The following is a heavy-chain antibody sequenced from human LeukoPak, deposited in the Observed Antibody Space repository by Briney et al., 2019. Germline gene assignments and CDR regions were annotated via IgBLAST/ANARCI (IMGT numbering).Heavy chain of an antibody. CDR3: ARDSGYCSSTSCTPLDY. CDR2: ISGDGRNI. V-gene: IGHV3-74*01. J-gene: IGHJ4*02. D-gene: IGHD2-2*01. CDR1: GFTFSSYW. Sequence: GGSLRLSCVASGFTFSSYWMHWVRQDPRKGLVWVSRISGDGRNINYADSVRGRFTISRDNAKNTLYLKMNTPRVEDTAVYYCARDSGYCSSTSCTPLDYWGQGTLVTVSS.